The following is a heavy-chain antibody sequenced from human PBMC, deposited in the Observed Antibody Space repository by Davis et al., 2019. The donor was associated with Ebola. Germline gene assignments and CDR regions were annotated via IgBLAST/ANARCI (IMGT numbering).Heavy chain of an antibody. CDR2: INHSGST. D-gene: IGHD2-15*01. CDR1: GGSFSGYY. Sequence: LRLSCAVYGGSFSGYYWSWIRQPPGKGLEWIGEINHSGSTNYNPSLKSRVTISLDTSKNQFSLTLSSVTAADTAVYYCASQKPRYCSGGSCYSYPFDYWGQGTLVTVSS. CDR3: ASQKPRYCSGGSCYSYPFDY. J-gene: IGHJ4*02. V-gene: IGHV4-34*01.